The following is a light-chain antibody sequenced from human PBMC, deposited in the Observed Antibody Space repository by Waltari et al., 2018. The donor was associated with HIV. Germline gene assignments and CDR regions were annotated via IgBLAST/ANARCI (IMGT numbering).Light chain of an antibody. CDR3: QQFGTSPLYS. CDR2: GAS. Sequence: DIVLTQSPGTLSLSPGDRATLSCRASQSVSSAYFAWYQQRPGQPPRLLIYGASIRAFGIPDRFSGSRSGTDFTLTISRLEPEDFAVYYCQQFGTSPLYSFGQGTRLEVK. CDR1: QSVSSAY. V-gene: IGKV3-20*01. J-gene: IGKJ2*03.